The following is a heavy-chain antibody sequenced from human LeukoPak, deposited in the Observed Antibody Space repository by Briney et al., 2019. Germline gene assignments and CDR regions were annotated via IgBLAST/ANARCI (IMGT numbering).Heavy chain of an antibody. CDR1: GGSISSYY. D-gene: IGHD3-22*01. CDR2: IYYSGST. V-gene: IGHV4-59*01. J-gene: IGHJ5*02. Sequence: SETLSLTCTVSGGSISSYYWSWIRQPPGKGLEWIGYIYYSGSTNYNPSLKSRVAISVDTSKNQFSLKLSSVTAADTAVYYRASGGYYYDSSGYYKFDPWGQGTLVTVSS. CDR3: ASGGYYYDSSGYYKFDP.